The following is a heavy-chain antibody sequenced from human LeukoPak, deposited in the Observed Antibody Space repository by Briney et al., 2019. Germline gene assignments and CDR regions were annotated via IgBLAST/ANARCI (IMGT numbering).Heavy chain of an antibody. Sequence: GGSLRLSCAASGFIVSSVYMSWVRQSPGKGLECVSIIYSTGDTYYADSVKGRFTISRDVSKNTMYLQMNSLRAEDTAVYYCARGGRSSELVWGQGTRVTVSS. V-gene: IGHV3-53*01. CDR1: GFIVSSVY. CDR2: IYSTGDT. J-gene: IGHJ4*02. CDR3: ARGGRSSELV. D-gene: IGHD6-6*01.